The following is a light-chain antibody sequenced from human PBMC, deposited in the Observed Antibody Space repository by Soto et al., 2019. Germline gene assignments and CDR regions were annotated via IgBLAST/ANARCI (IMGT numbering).Light chain of an antibody. Sequence: EIVLTQSPATLSLSPGERATLSCRASPSVTNFLAWYQQKPGQAPRLLIYGAFNRATGVPDRFSASGSGTDFTLTISRLEPEDFAVYYCQQYAKAPLTFGQGTKVEMK. CDR2: GAF. V-gene: IGKV3-20*01. J-gene: IGKJ1*01. CDR1: PSVTNF. CDR3: QQYAKAPLT.